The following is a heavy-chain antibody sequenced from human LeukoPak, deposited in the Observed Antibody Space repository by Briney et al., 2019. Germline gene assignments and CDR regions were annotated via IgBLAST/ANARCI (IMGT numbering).Heavy chain of an antibody. D-gene: IGHD1/OR15-1a*01. J-gene: IGHJ3*01. CDR2: INPISGAA. V-gene: IGHV1-2*02. CDR3: AREFRTTTWSFDAFDL. CDR1: GYTFTDYY. Sequence: GASVKVSCKASGYTFTDYYMHWVRQSPGQGLDWVGWINPISGAANYAQKFQGRVTMTRDTSNNTSYMELSRLRSDDTAVYYCAREFRTTTWSFDAFDLWGQGTMVTVSS.